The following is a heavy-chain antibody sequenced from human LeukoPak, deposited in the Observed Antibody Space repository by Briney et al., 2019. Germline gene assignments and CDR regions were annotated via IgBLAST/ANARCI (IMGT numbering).Heavy chain of an antibody. Sequence: GGSLRLSCAASGLSFSSYGFNWVRQAPGKGLEWVSSIGPTGTDTYHADSVKGRFTISRDNAKNSLYLQMDSLRAEDTAVYYCATESIGRHYDYWGQGTLLTVSS. D-gene: IGHD3-3*02. V-gene: IGHV3-21*01. J-gene: IGHJ4*02. CDR1: GLSFSSYG. CDR2: IGPTGTDT. CDR3: ATESIGRHYDY.